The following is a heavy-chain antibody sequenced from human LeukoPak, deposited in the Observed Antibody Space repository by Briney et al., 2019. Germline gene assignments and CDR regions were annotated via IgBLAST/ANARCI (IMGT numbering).Heavy chain of an antibody. CDR2: IGSSSSYI. D-gene: IGHD6-13*01. J-gene: IGHJ4*02. Sequence: GGSLRLXCAASGFTFSSYSMNWVRQAPGKGLEWVSSIGSSSSYIYYADSVKGRFTISRDNAKNSPYLQMSSLRAEDTAVYYCARDSLAEGYFDYWGQGTLVTVSS. V-gene: IGHV3-21*01. CDR1: GFTFSSYS. CDR3: ARDSLAEGYFDY.